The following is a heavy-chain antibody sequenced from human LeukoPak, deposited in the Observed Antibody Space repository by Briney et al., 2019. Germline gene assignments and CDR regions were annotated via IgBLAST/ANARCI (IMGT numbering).Heavy chain of an antibody. J-gene: IGHJ4*02. D-gene: IGHD3-10*01. CDR1: GFTFSGSA. V-gene: IGHV3-73*01. CDR3: TSHYVVQLLWFGDSRAEGGLDY. CDR2: IRSKANSYAT. Sequence: GGSLRLSCAASGFTFSGSAMHWVRQASGKGLEWVGRIRSKANSYATAYAASVKGRFTISRDDSKNTAYLQMNSLKTEDTAVYYCTSHYVVQLLWFGDSRAEGGLDYWGQGTLVTVSS.